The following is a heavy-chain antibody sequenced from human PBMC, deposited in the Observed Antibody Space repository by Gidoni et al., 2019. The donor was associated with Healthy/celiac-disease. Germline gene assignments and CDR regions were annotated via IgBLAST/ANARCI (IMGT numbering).Heavy chain of an antibody. CDR1: GGTFSSYA. D-gene: IGHD3-10*01. Sequence: QVQLVQSGAEVKKPGSSVKVSCKASGGTFSSYAISWVRQAPGQGLEWMGGIIPIFGTANYAQKFQGRVTITADESTSTAYMDLSSLRSEDTAVYYCARSGDYGSGSYYARYWGQGTLVTVSS. J-gene: IGHJ4*02. V-gene: IGHV1-69*01. CDR2: IIPIFGTA. CDR3: ARSGDYGSGSYYARY.